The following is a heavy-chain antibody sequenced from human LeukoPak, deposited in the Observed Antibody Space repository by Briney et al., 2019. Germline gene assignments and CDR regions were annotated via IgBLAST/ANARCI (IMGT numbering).Heavy chain of an antibody. Sequence: PGGSLRLSCAASGFTFDDYGMSWVRQAPGKGLEWVSGINWNGGSTGYADSVKGRFTISRDNAKNSLYPQMNSLRTEDTALYYCARGHSYYYDSSGYHYWGQGTLVTVSS. CDR2: INWNGGST. CDR3: ARGHSYYYDSSGYHY. CDR1: GFTFDDYG. D-gene: IGHD3-22*01. J-gene: IGHJ4*02. V-gene: IGHV3-20*04.